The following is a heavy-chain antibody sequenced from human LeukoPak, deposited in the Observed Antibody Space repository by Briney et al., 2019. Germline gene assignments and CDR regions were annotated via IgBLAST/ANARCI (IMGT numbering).Heavy chain of an antibody. D-gene: IGHD3-16*01. V-gene: IGHV3-7*01. CDR2: IRQNGNEK. Sequence: GGSLRLSCVASGFTFSSSWMTWVRQAPGKGLEWVASIRQNGNEKYYVDSVRGRFIISRDNAENSMSLQMNSLRDEDTAIYYCARLLGESTIYDLWGQGTLVTVSS. CDR3: ARLLGESTIYDL. J-gene: IGHJ5*02. CDR1: GFTFSSSW.